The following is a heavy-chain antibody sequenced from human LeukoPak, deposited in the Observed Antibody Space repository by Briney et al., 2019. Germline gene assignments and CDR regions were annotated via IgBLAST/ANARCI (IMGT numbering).Heavy chain of an antibody. CDR3: ARDSPDDYYDSSGYYRLDY. CDR1: GFTFSSYG. CDR2: IWCDGSNK. D-gene: IGHD3-22*01. Sequence: GRSLRLSCAASGFTFSSYGMHWVRQAPGKGLEWVAVIWCDGSNKYYADSVKGRFTISRDNSKNTLYLQMNSLRAEDTAVYYCARDSPDDYYDSSGYYRLDYWGQGTLVTVSS. V-gene: IGHV3-33*01. J-gene: IGHJ4*02.